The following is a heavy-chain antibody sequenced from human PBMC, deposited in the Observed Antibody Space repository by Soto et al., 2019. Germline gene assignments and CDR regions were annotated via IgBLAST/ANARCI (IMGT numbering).Heavy chain of an antibody. V-gene: IGHV3-23*01. CDR2: ISGTGGAT. D-gene: IGHD3-10*01. CDR1: GFTFRNYD. CDR3: AKNRQFRSYYESAGHYNN. J-gene: IGHJ4*02. Sequence: EVQLLESGGGLVQPGGSLRLSCVASGFTFRNYDMSWVRQAPGKGLEWVSGISGTGGATYYADSVKGRFTISRDNSKNNLYRQMNGLRANDTAVYYCAKNRQFRSYYESAGHYNNWGQGALVTVSS.